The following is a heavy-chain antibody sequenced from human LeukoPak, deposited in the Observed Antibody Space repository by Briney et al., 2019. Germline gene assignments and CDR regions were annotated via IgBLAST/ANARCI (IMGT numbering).Heavy chain of an antibody. CDR3: ARERGRGRDSPWFDY. CDR2: INQDGTEK. V-gene: IGHV3-7*03. Sequence: GGSLRLSCAASGFTFSNYWMSWVRQAPGKGLDWVANINQDGTEKYYAHSVRGRFTISRDNSKNTLDLQMTGLRAEDTAVYYCARERGRGRDSPWFDYWGQGTLVTVSS. J-gene: IGHJ4*02. D-gene: IGHD1-26*01. CDR1: GFTFSNYW.